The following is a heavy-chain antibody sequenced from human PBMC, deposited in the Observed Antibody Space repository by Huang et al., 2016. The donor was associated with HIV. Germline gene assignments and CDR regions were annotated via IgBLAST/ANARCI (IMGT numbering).Heavy chain of an antibody. CDR2: ITHRGNT. D-gene: IGHD3-9*01. CDR3: ARGAARYFDRGGTRYFGMDV. J-gene: IGHJ6*02. V-gene: IGHV4-34*01. Sequence: QVQLQQWGAGLLRPSVTLSLSCAVYGGSFSGYYWGWIRQPPGKGLEWIGEITHRGNTNCNPSLESRVSISVDTSTNPFSLKLTAVAAADTAVYYCARGAARYFDRGGTRYFGMDVWGQGTTVTVSS. CDR1: GGSFSGYY.